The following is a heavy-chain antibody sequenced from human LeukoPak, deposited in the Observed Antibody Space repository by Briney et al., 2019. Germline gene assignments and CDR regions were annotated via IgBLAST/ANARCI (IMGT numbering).Heavy chain of an antibody. Sequence: GGSPRLSFSASGFPFFNYAMSWVRPAPGEGLAGGSAISGSGDSTYYADSVKGRFTISRDSSMETLYLQMNSLRAEDTATYFCAKRLSFGVAIGDFDYWGQGALVTVSS. CDR1: GFPFFNYA. D-gene: IGHD3-3*01. J-gene: IGHJ4*02. CDR3: AKRLSFGVAIGDFDY. CDR2: ISGSGDST. V-gene: IGHV3-23*01.